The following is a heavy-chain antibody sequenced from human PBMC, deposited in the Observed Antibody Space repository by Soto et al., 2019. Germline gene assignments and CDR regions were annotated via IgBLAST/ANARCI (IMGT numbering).Heavy chain of an antibody. CDR3: AKGPYGDCVRGWTNWFDP. J-gene: IGHJ5*02. V-gene: IGHV3-23*01. CDR1: GFTFSSYA. CDR2: ISGSGGST. D-gene: IGHD4-17*01. Sequence: EVQLLESGGGLVQPGGSLRLSCAASGFTFSSYAMSWVRQAPGKGLEWVSAISGSGGSTYYADSVKGRFTISRDNSKNTLYLQMNSLRAEDTAVYYCAKGPYGDCVRGWTNWFDPWGQGTLVTVSS.